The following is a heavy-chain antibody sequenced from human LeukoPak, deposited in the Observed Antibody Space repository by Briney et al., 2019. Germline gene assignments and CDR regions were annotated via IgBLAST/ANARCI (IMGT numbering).Heavy chain of an antibody. J-gene: IGHJ6*03. CDR3: ARVVYSGYDFRGAMDV. V-gene: IGHV4-59*01. CDR1: GGSISSYY. Sequence: TSETLSLTCTISGGSISSYYWSWIRQPPGKGLEGIGYIYYTGSTNHNLSLKSRVTISVDTSKKQFSLKLSSVTAADTAVYYCARVVYSGYDFRGAMDVWGKGTTVTVSS. D-gene: IGHD5-12*01. CDR2: IYYTGST.